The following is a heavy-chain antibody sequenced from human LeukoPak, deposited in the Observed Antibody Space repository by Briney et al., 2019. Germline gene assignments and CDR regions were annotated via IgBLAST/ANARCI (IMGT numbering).Heavy chain of an antibody. CDR1: GSRFTSYW. V-gene: IGHV5-51*01. J-gene: IGHJ4*02. D-gene: IGHD1-26*01. CDR2: IYPGDSDT. CDR3: ARLIVGATEFDY. Sequence: GESLQISCQGSGSRFTSYWIGWVRQMPGKGLEWMGMIYPGDSDTRYSPSFQGQVTISADKSISTASLQWSSLQASDTAISFCARLIVGATEFDYWGRGTLVTVSS.